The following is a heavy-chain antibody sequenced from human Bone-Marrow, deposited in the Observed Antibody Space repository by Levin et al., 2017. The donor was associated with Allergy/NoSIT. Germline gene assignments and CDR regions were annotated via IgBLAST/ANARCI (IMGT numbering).Heavy chain of an antibody. D-gene: IGHD5-12*01. V-gene: IGHV1-69*13. J-gene: IGHJ6*02. Sequence: GASVKVSCKASGGTFSSYAISWVRQAPGQGLEWMGGIIPIFGTANYAQKFQGRVTITADESTSTAYMELSSLRSEDTAVYYCARDRIVATMYYYGMDVWGQGTTVTVSS. CDR2: IIPIFGTA. CDR3: ARDRIVATMYYYGMDV. CDR1: GGTFSSYA.